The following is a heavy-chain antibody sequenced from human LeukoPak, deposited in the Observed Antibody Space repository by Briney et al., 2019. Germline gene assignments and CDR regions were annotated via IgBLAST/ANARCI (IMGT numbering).Heavy chain of an antibody. CDR3: ARVNYYGSGSYYKAPYYYGMDV. D-gene: IGHD3-10*01. CDR2: ISSSSSYI. Sequence: KPGGPLRLSCAASGFTFSSYSMNWDRQAPGKGLEWVSSISSSSSYIYYADSVKGRFTISRDNAKNSLYLQMNSLRAEDTAVYYCARVNYYGSGSYYKAPYYYGMDVWGKGTTVTVSS. CDR1: GFTFSSYS. V-gene: IGHV3-21*01. J-gene: IGHJ6*04.